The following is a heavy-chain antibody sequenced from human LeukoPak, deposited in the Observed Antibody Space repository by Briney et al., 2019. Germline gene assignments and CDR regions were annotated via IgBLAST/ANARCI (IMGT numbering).Heavy chain of an antibody. CDR1: GFSFSSYA. Sequence: GGSLRLSCAASGFSFSSYAMTWVRQAPGKGLEWVSTTTGSGAATYYADSVKGRVTISRDNSKNTLYLQMNSLRADDTAVYYCARVGAFCTSASCPSDYWGQGTLATVSS. V-gene: IGHV3-23*01. J-gene: IGHJ4*02. CDR2: TTGSGAAT. D-gene: IGHD2-2*01. CDR3: ARVGAFCTSASCPSDY.